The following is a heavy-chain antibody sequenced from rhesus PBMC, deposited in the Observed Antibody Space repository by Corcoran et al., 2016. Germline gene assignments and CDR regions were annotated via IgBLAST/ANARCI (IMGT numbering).Heavy chain of an antibody. CDR2: ISGSSGST. V-gene: IGHV4-99*01. CDR1: GYSISSGYY. D-gene: IGHD6-13*01. Sequence: QVQLQESGPGLVKPSETLSLTCAVSGYSISSGYYWGWIRQPPGKGLEYIGAISGSSGSTYYNPSLKSRVTISKDTSRNQFSLQLSSVTAADPAVYYCARYNSWSFPLDYWGQGVLVTVSS. CDR3: ARYNSWSFPLDY. J-gene: IGHJ4*01.